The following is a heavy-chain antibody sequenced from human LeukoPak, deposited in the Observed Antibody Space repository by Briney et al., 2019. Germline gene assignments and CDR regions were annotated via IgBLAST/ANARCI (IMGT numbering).Heavy chain of an antibody. CDR3: ATDSGYSYVVY. V-gene: IGHV3-23*01. Sequence: PGGSLRLACAAPGFTLSSYAMSWVRQAPGKGLEWVTAISGRGGSTKYADSVKGRFTISKDNSKNTLYLQMNSLRAEDTAVYYCATDSGYSYVVYWGQGILVTVSS. J-gene: IGHJ4*02. CDR1: GFTLSSYA. D-gene: IGHD5-18*01. CDR2: ISGRGGST.